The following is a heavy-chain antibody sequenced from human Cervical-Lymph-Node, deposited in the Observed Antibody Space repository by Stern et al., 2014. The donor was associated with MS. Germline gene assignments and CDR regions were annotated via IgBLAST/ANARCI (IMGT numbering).Heavy chain of an antibody. D-gene: IGHD6-19*01. CDR3: ARGSDWYPLDY. V-gene: IGHV3-30*03. Sequence: QVQLGQSGGGVVQPGRSLRLSCSPSGFAFSTYGMHWVRQAPGKGLEWVALISFDGDKTYYADSVKGRFTISRDNPKNTLYLQMKSLRGEDTAVYYCARGSDWYPLDYWGQGTLVTVSS. J-gene: IGHJ4*02. CDR1: GFAFSTYG. CDR2: ISFDGDKT.